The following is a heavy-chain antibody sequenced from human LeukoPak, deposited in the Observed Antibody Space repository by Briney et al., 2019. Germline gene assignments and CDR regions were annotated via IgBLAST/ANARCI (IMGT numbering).Heavy chain of an antibody. CDR2: IRYDGSNK. D-gene: IGHD3-9*01. V-gene: IGHV3-30*02. Sequence: GGSLRLSCEASGFTFSSYGMHWVRQAPGKGLEWVAFIRYDGSNKYYADSVKGRFTISRDNSKNTLYLQMNSLRAEDTAVYYCAKNDYDILTGQYYFDYWGQGTLVTVSS. CDR3: AKNDYDILTGQYYFDY. CDR1: GFTFSSYG. J-gene: IGHJ4*02.